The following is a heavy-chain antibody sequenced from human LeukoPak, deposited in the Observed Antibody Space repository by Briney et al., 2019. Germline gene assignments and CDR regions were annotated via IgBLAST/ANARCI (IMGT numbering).Heavy chain of an antibody. CDR1: GFTFSSYS. J-gene: IGHJ4*02. Sequence: TGGSLRLSCAASGFTFSSYSMNWVRQAPGKGLEWVSSISSSSSYIYYADSVKGRFTISRDNAKNSLYLQMNSLRAEDTAVYYCASLSGSYAFFWGQGTLVTVSS. CDR2: ISSSSSYI. CDR3: ASLSGSYAFF. V-gene: IGHV3-21*01. D-gene: IGHD1-26*01.